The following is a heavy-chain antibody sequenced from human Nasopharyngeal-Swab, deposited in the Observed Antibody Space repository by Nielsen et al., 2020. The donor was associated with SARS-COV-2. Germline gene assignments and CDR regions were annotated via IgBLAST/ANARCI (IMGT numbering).Heavy chain of an antibody. CDR1: GVSGFTFSNYA. V-gene: IGHV3-23*01. CDR3: AKGYSSGWVPYEY. Sequence: GGSLRLSCAASGVSGFTFSNYAMNWVCQAPGKGLEWVSGISGSGGTIYYVDSVKGRFTISRDNSRNSLYLHMSNLRAEDTAIYYCAKGYSSGWVPYEYWGQGTLVTVSS. CDR2: ISGSGGTI. D-gene: IGHD6-19*01. J-gene: IGHJ4*02.